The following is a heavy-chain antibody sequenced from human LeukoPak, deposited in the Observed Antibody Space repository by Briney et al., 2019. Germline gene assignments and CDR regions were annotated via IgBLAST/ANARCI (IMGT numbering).Heavy chain of an antibody. CDR1: GGSISSGDYY. D-gene: IGHD3-10*01. V-gene: IGHV4-30-4*01. CDR3: ARAHPITMVRGAQPFDP. CDR2: IYYSGST. Sequence: PSQTLPLTCTVSGGSISSGDYYWSWIRQPPGKGLEWIGYIYYSGSTYYNPSLKSRVTISVDTSKNQFSLKLSSVTAADTAVYYCARAHPITMVRGAQPFDPWGQGTLVTVSS. J-gene: IGHJ5*02.